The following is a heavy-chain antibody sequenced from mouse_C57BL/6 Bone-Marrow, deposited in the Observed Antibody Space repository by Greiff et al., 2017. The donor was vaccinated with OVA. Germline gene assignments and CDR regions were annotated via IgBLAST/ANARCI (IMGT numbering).Heavy chain of an antibody. V-gene: IGHV1-82*01. CDR1: GYAFSSSW. CDR3: ARYDSYAMDY. CDR2: IYPGDGDT. Sequence: QVQLQQSGPELVKPGASVKISCKASGYAFSSSWMNWVKQRPGKGLEWIGRIYPGDGDTNYNGKCKGKATLTAYKSSCTAYMQLRSLTSEDSAFYFSARYDSYAMDYWGQGTSVTVSS. J-gene: IGHJ4*01.